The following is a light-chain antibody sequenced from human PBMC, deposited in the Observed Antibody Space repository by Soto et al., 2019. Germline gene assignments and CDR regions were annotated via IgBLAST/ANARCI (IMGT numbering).Light chain of an antibody. Sequence: EIVLTQSPATLSLSPGERATLSCRASQSVSSYLAWYQQKPGQAPRLLIYDASNRATGIPARFSGSGSGTDFTLTISSLEPEDFGTYYCQQSYKMPSFGQGTRLVIK. J-gene: IGKJ5*01. CDR1: QSVSSY. CDR3: QQSYKMPS. CDR2: DAS. V-gene: IGKV3-11*01.